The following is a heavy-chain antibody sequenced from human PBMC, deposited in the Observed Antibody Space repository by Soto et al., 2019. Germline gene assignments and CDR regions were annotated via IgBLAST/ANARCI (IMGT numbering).Heavy chain of an antibody. V-gene: IGHV1-18*04. CDR1: GYRFNSYG. CDR3: ARPYGCETDGYYGY. J-gene: IGHJ4*03. CDR2: IGTYNGNT. Sequence: GASVNVSCKRSGYRFNSYGIRWGLHAPGQGLEWIGWIGTYNGNTNDVQKLHGRVSMTTDTSTGTAYMDVSSLRSDDTAVYFCARPYGCETDGYYGYSGHGTVITGSS. D-gene: IGHD3-22*01.